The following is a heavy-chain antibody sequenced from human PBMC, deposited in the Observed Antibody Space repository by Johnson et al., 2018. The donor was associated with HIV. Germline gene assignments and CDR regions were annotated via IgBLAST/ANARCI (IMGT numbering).Heavy chain of an antibody. CDR1: GFTFSNAW. V-gene: IGHV3-15*01. Sequence: MLLVESGGGLVKPGGSLRLSCAASGFTFSNAWMSWVRQAPGKGLEWVGRIKSKTDGGTTDYAAPVKGRFTISRDDSKNTLYLQMNSLKTEDSAVYYCTTGRPSSAAFDIWCQGTMVTVSS. CDR3: TTGRPSSAAFDI. CDR2: IKSKTDGGTT. J-gene: IGHJ3*02.